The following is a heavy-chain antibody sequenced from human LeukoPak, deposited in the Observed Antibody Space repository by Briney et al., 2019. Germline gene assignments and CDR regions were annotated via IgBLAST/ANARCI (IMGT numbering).Heavy chain of an antibody. Sequence: PSETLSLTCAVYGGSFSGYYWSWIRQPPGKGREWMGEINHSGSTNYNPSLKSRVTISVDTSKNQFSLKLSSVTAADTAVYYCARGGDWLSPSNAFDIWGQGTMVTVSS. D-gene: IGHD3-9*01. CDR2: INHSGST. V-gene: IGHV4-34*01. CDR1: GGSFSGYY. J-gene: IGHJ3*02. CDR3: ARGGDWLSPSNAFDI.